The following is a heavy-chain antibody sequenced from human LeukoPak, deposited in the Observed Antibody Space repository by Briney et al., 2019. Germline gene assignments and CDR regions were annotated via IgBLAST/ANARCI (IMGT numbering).Heavy chain of an antibody. CDR3: ARRPVSSLYYFDY. Sequence: QSGGSLRLSCAASGFTFSTYAMDWVRQAPGRELEHVSGISSNGHNTYYANSVKDRFTISRDNSKNTLYLQMDSLRVEDMAVYYCARRPVSSLYYFDYWGRGALVTVSS. D-gene: IGHD2/OR15-2a*01. CDR2: ISSNGHNT. CDR1: GFTFSTYA. V-gene: IGHV3-64*01. J-gene: IGHJ4*02.